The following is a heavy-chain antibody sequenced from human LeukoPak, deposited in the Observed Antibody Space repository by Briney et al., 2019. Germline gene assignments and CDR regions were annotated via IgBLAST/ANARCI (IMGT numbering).Heavy chain of an antibody. CDR3: ARAAAGTYDSSGYWVY. J-gene: IGHJ4*02. CDR2: IIPIFGTA. V-gene: IGHV1-69*13. CDR1: GGTFSSYA. D-gene: IGHD3-22*01. Sequence: SVKVSCKASGGTFSSYAISWVRQAPGQGLEWMGGIIPIFGTANYAQKFQDRVTITADESTSTAYMELSSLRSEDTAVYYCARAAAGTYDSSGYWVYWGQGTLVTVSS.